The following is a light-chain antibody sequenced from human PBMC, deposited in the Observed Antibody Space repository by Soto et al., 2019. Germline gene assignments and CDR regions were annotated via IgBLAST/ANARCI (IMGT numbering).Light chain of an antibody. CDR3: QSYDSSLSAVV. V-gene: IGLV1-40*01. Sequence: QAVVTQPPSVSGAPGQRVTISCTGSSSNIGAGYDVHWYQQLPGTAPKLLIYGNSNRPSGVPDRFSGSKSSTSASLAITGLQAEDEADYYCQSYDSSLSAVVFGGGTKLTVL. CDR1: SSNIGAGYD. J-gene: IGLJ2*01. CDR2: GNS.